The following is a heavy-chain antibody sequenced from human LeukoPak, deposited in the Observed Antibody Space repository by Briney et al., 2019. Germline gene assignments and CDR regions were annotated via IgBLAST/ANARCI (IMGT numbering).Heavy chain of an antibody. Sequence: ASQTLSLTCTVSGGPISSGDYYWSRIRQPPGKGLEWIGYIYYSGSTYYNPSLKSRVTISVDTSKNQFSLKLSSVTAADTAVYYCARVVGPDPTYYDFWSGYYGVFVFDYWGQGTLVTVSS. J-gene: IGHJ4*02. CDR3: ARVVGPDPTYYDFWSGYYGVFVFDY. CDR1: GGPISSGDYY. D-gene: IGHD3-3*01. V-gene: IGHV4-30-4*01. CDR2: IYYSGST.